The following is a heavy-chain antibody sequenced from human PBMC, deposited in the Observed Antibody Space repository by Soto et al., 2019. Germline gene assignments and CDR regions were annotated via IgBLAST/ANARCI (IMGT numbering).Heavy chain of an antibody. J-gene: IGHJ4*02. CDR2: ISPDDGNT. D-gene: IGHD3-10*01. CDR3: ARVEAPFGESLH. CDR1: GYTFSSYT. V-gene: IGHV1-18*01. Sequence: ASVKVSFKTSGYTFSSYTIAWVRQAPGQGLEWLGWISPDDGNTEYEQKFQGRVTMTADTLTNNAYMELRSLKYDDTAVYYCARVEAPFGESLHWGQGTPVTVSS.